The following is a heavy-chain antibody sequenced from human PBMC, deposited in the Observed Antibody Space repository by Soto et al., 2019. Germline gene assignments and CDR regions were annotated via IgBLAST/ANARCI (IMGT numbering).Heavy chain of an antibody. J-gene: IGHJ5*02. V-gene: IGHV1-2*02. D-gene: IGHD2-2*01. Sequence: ASVKVSCKASGYTFTGYYMHWVRQAPGQGLEWMGWINPNSGGTNYAQKFQGRVTMTRDTSISTAYMELSRPRSDDTAVYYCARDVSVGPAHKFDHWGQGNLVTVSS. CDR1: GYTFTGYY. CDR2: INPNSGGT. CDR3: ARDVSVGPAHKFDH.